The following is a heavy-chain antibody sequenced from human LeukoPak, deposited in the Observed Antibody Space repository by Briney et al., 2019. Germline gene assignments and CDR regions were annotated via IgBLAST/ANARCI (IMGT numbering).Heavy chain of an antibody. CDR2: ISSSGTTI. CDR3: ARWDSSGCLDY. V-gene: IGHV3-11*01. J-gene: IGHJ4*02. Sequence: GXXXXWVSYISSSGTTIYYADSVKGRFTISRDNAKNSLYLQMNSLRAEDTAVYFCARWDSSGCLDYWGQGTLVTVSS. D-gene: IGHD3-22*01.